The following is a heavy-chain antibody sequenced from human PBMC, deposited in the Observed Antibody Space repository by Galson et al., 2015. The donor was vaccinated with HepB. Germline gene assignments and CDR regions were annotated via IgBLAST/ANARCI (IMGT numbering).Heavy chain of an antibody. CDR2: IYYSGST. J-gene: IGHJ4*02. Sequence: SETLSLTCTVSGGSISSSSYYWGWIRQPPGKGLEWIGSIYYSGSTYYNPSLKSRVTISVDTSKNQFSLKLSSVTAADTAVYYCARRQRAVVADDYWGQGTLVTVSS. D-gene: IGHD2-15*01. V-gene: IGHV4-39*01. CDR3: ARRQRAVVADDY. CDR1: GGSISSSSYY.